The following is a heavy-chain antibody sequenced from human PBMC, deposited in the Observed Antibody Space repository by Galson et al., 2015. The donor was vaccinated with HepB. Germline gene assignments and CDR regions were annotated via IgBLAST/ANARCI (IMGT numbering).Heavy chain of an antibody. Sequence: SLRLSCAASGFTFSSYAMSWVRQAPGKGLEWVSAISGSGGSTYYADSVKGRFTISRDNSKNTLYLQMNSLRAEDTAVCYCAKIAAAGTRIGMDVWGQGTTVTVSS. CDR1: GFTFSSYA. CDR3: AKIAAAGTRIGMDV. CDR2: ISGSGGST. V-gene: IGHV3-23*01. J-gene: IGHJ6*02. D-gene: IGHD6-13*01.